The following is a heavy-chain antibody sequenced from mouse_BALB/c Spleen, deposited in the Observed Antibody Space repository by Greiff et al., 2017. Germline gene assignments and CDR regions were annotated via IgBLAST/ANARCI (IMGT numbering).Heavy chain of an antibody. D-gene: IGHD2-12*01. V-gene: IGHV14-1*02. CDR1: GFNIKDYY. Sequence: EVKLVESGAELVRPGALVKLSCKASGFNIKDYYMHWVKQRPEQGLEWIGWIDPENGNTIYDPKFQGKASITADTSSNTAYLQLSSLTSEDTAVYYCARGDSDYAAMDYWGQGTSVTVSS. J-gene: IGHJ4*01. CDR2: IDPENGNT. CDR3: ARGDSDYAAMDY.